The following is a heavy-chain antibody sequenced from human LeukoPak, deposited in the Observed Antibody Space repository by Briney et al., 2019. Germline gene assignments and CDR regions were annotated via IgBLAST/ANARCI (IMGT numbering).Heavy chain of an antibody. D-gene: IGHD1-14*01. Sequence: ASVKVSCKASGYTFTSYDINWVRQATGQGLEWMGWMNPNSGNTGYAQKFQGRVTMTRNTSISTAYMELSSLRSEDTAVYYCARGPPEFYYYYGMDVWGQGTTATVSS. V-gene: IGHV1-8*01. CDR2: MNPNSGNT. J-gene: IGHJ6*02. CDR1: GYTFTSYD. CDR3: ARGPPEFYYYYGMDV.